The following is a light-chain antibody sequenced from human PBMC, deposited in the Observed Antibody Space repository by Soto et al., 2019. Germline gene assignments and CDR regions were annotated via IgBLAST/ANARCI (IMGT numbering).Light chain of an antibody. CDR2: GAS. Sequence: EIVLTQSPGTLSLSPGERATLSCRASQSVSSSYLAWYHQKPGQAPRLLIYGASSRATGIPERFSGSGSGTDFTLTISRREPEDFAVYYCQQYGSSPQGTFGQGTKVEIK. CDR3: QQYGSSPQGT. V-gene: IGKV3-20*01. CDR1: QSVSSSY. J-gene: IGKJ1*01.